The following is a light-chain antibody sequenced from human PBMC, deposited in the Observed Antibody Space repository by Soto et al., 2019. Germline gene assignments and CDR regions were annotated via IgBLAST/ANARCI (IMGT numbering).Light chain of an antibody. Sequence: QSVLTQPPSVSGAPGQRVTISCTGSSSNIGAGYDVHWYQQLLGTAPKLLIYGNSNRPSGVPDRFSGSKSGTSASLAITGLQAEDEADDYGQSYDSILSARGYVFGTGTKVTVL. J-gene: IGLJ1*01. CDR1: SSNIGAGYD. V-gene: IGLV1-40*01. CDR3: QSYDSILSARGYV. CDR2: GNS.